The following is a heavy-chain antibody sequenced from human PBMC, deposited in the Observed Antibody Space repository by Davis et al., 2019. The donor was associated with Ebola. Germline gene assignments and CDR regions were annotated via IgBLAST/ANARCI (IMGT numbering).Heavy chain of an antibody. CDR1: GFTFSSYE. CDR2: IRSKANSYAT. V-gene: IGHV3-73*01. J-gene: IGHJ4*02. CDR3: TSDIEMATIRGSGGYYFDY. D-gene: IGHD5-24*01. Sequence: GESLKISCAASGFTFSSYEMNWVRQASGKGLEWVGRIRSKANSYATAYAASVKGRFTISRDDSKNTAYLQMNSLKTEDTAVYYCTSDIEMATIRGSGGYYFDYWGQGTLVTVSS.